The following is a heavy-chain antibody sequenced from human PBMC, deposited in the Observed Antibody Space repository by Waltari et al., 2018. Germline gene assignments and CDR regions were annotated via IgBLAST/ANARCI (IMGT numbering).Heavy chain of an antibody. CDR3: ARVARRTYRSPVPGRHYYYGMDV. J-gene: IGHJ6*02. CDR1: GFTFSTYW. V-gene: IGHV3-74*03. CDR2: ISSDASDT. Sequence: EEQLVESGGGLVQPGDSLRLSCAASGFTFSTYWMNWVRQAPGKGPLWVSRISSDASDTAYADSVKGRFTISRDNAKNTLYLQMNRLRAEDTAVYYCARVARRTYRSPVPGRHYYYGMDVWGQGITVTVSS. D-gene: IGHD1-1*01.